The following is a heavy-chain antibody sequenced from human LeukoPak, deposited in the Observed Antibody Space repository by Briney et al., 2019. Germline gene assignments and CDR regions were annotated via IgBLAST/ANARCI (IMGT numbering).Heavy chain of an antibody. Sequence: GASVKVSCKASGGTFSSYAISWVRQAPGQGFEWMGGIIPIFGTANYAQKFQGRVTITTDESTSTAYMELSSLRSEDTAVYYCARDSPYYYDSSGYPSDAFDIWGQGTMVTVSS. CDR3: ARDSPYYYDSSGYPSDAFDI. CDR1: GGTFSSYA. CDR2: IIPIFGTA. V-gene: IGHV1-69*05. D-gene: IGHD3-22*01. J-gene: IGHJ3*02.